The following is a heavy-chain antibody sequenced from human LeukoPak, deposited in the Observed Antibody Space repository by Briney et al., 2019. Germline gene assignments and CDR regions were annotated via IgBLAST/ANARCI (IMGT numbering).Heavy chain of an antibody. CDR3: ARGPQYSGSYY. CDR1: GGSFSGYN. CDR2: INHSGST. D-gene: IGHD1-26*01. V-gene: IGHV4-34*01. Sequence: SETLSLTCAVYGGSFSGYNWSWIRQPPGKGLEWIGEINHSGSTNYNPSLKSRVTISVDTSKNQFSLKLSSVTAADTAVYYCARGPQYSGSYYWGQGTLVTVSS. J-gene: IGHJ4*02.